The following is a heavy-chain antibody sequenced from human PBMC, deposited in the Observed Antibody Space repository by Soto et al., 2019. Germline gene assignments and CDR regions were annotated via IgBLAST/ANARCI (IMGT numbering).Heavy chain of an antibody. V-gene: IGHV1-46*01. CDR2: INPGIGTT. CDR3: ARGRDGYIKADAFDV. Sequence: QVRLVQSGAEVKKPGASVTVSCKASGYTFTKYYVHWVRQAPGQGLEWMGLINPGIGTTSYAQKFQGRVTMTRDTSTNTVYMEMTSLRSEDTAMYFCARGRDGYIKADAFDVWGQGSMVTVSS. J-gene: IGHJ3*01. D-gene: IGHD5-18*01. CDR1: GYTFTKYY.